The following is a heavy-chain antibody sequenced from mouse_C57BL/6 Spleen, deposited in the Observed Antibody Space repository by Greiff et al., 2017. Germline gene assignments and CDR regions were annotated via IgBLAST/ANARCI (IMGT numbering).Heavy chain of an antibody. D-gene: IGHD1-1*01. CDR2: INPYNGDT. V-gene: IGHV1-20*01. J-gene: IGHJ1*03. Sequence: DVQLQESGPELVKPGDSVKISCKASGYSFTGYFMNWVMQSHGKSLEWIGRINPYNGDTFYNQKFKGKATLTVNKSSSTAHMELRSLTSEDSAVYYCARGSYWYFDVWGTGTTVTVSS. CDR1: GYSFTGYF. CDR3: ARGSYWYFDV.